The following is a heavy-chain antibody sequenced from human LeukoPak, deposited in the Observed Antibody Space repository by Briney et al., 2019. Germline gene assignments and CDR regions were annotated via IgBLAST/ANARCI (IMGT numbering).Heavy chain of an antibody. Sequence: SETLSLTCAVYGGSFSGYYWSWIRQPPGKGLEWIGEINHSGSTNYNPSLKSRVTISVDTSKNQFSLKLSSVTAADTAVYYCARMSGGDRTSDYWGQGTLVTVSS. V-gene: IGHV4-34*01. CDR1: GGSFSGYY. CDR3: ARMSGGDRTSDY. CDR2: INHSGST. D-gene: IGHD2-21*02. J-gene: IGHJ4*02.